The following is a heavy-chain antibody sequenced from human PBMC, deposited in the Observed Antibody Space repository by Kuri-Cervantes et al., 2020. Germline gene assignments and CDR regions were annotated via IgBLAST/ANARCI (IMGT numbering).Heavy chain of an antibody. V-gene: IGHV3-9*01. Sequence: SLKISCAASGFTFDDYAMHWVRQAPGKGLEWVSGISWNSGSIGYADSVKGRFTISRDNAKNSLYLQMNSLRAEDTALYYCAKSSSWRNCYYGMDVWGQGTTVTVSS. CDR2: ISWNSGSI. D-gene: IGHD6-13*01. CDR1: GFTFDDYA. CDR3: AKSSSWRNCYYGMDV. J-gene: IGHJ6*02.